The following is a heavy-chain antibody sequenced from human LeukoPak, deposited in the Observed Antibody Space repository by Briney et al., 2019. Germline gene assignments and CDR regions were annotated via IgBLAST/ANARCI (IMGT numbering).Heavy chain of an antibody. Sequence: SETLSLTCTVSGGSISSSSYYWGWIRQPPGKGLEWIGSIYYSGSTYYNPSLKSRVTISVDTSKNQFSLKLSSVTAADTAVYYCARGGRIAADDNWFGPWGQGTLVTVSS. CDR2: IYYSGST. D-gene: IGHD6-13*01. J-gene: IGHJ5*02. CDR1: GGSISSSSYY. CDR3: ARGGRIAADDNWFGP. V-gene: IGHV4-39*07.